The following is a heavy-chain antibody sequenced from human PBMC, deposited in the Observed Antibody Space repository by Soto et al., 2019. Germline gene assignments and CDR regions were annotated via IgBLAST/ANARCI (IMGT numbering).Heavy chain of an antibody. D-gene: IGHD6-6*01. CDR1: GYTFTGYY. V-gene: IGHV1-2*02. CDR2: INPNSGGT. Sequence: ASVKVSCKASGYTFTGYYMHWVRQAPGQGLEWMGWINPNSGGTNYAQKFQGRVTMTRDTSISTAYMELSRLRSDDTAVYYCARAPYKSIAAPDFDYWGQGTRVTVSS. J-gene: IGHJ4*02. CDR3: ARAPYKSIAAPDFDY.